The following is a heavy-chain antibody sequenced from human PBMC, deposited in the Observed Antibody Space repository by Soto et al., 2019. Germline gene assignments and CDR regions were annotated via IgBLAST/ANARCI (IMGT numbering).Heavy chain of an antibody. CDR3: GRGRSGQIVVFY. J-gene: IGHJ4*02. D-gene: IGHD5-12*01. CDR2: IGPESGAT. V-gene: IGHV1-2*02. CDR1: GYTSTGHY. Sequence: ASVKVSCKASGYTSTGHYIHWVRQAPEQGPEWMGEIGPESGATRYAQKFQGRVTMTRDMSITTVYMELNNLSPDDTAVYYCGRGRSGQIVVFYWGQGTPVTVLL.